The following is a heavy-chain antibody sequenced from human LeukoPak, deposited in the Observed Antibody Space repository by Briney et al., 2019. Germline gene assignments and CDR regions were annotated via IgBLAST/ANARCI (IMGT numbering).Heavy chain of an antibody. CDR2: IHSSGTT. J-gene: IGHJ3*01. D-gene: IGHD4-17*01. Sequence: PSETLSLTCTVSGVSMNYYFWNWIRHPAGEGLQWFGRIHSSGTTNYNPSLKSRVTMSIDMSKNQFSLRLTSVHAADTAVYYCARVPPDYHDFHDALDLWGQETVVTVS. V-gene: IGHV4-4*07. CDR1: GVSMNYYF. CDR3: ARVPPDYHDFHDALDL.